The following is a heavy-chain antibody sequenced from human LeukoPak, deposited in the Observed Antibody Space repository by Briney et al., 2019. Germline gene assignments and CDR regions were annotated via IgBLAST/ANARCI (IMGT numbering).Heavy chain of an antibody. D-gene: IGHD7-27*01. CDR1: GGSISSGDYY. CDR3: ARLTGDLFNFHWYFDL. V-gene: IGHV4-30-4*08. Sequence: SQTLSLTCTVSGGSISSGDYYWSWIRQPPGKGLEWIGHIYYSGSTYYNPSLKSRVTISVDTSKNQFSLKLRSVTAADTAVYYCARLTGDLFNFHWYFDLWGRGTLVTVSS. J-gene: IGHJ2*01. CDR2: IYYSGST.